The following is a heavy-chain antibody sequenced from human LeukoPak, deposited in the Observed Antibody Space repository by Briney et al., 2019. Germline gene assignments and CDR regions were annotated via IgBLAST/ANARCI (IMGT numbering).Heavy chain of an antibody. CDR1: GGSISPYV. J-gene: IGHJ5*02. CDR3: AKRGANFDSSGYSRWFEP. CDR2: IYSDETT. D-gene: IGHD3-22*01. V-gene: IGHV4-4*09. Sequence: ETSETLSLTCTVSGGSISPYVWHWIRQAPGKGLEWIGYIYSDETTNYNPSLKGRVTISLDWSKSQFSLELNSVTAADTAVYYCAKRGANFDSSGYSRWFEPWGQGTLVTVSS.